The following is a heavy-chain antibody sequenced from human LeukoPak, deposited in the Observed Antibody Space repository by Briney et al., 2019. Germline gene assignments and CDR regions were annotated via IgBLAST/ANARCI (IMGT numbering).Heavy chain of an antibody. CDR2: INPDTGGT. CDR1: GYTFSDYY. V-gene: IGHV1-2*02. J-gene: IGHJ4*02. CDR3: ARGPSTGDFDF. D-gene: IGHD7-27*01. Sequence: ASVKVSCKASGYTFSDYYMHWVRQAPGQRLEWMGWINPDTGGTSFAQNFQGRVTMTRDTSVSTAYMELSSLRSDDTAVYYCARGPSTGDFDFWGQGTLVTVSS.